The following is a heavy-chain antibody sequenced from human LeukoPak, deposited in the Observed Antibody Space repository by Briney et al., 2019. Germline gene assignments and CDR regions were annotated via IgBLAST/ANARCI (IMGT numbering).Heavy chain of an antibody. D-gene: IGHD6-13*01. J-gene: IGHJ4*02. CDR1: GGSFSGYY. CDR3: ARLFRAAADI. Sequence: SETLSLTCAVYGGSFSGYYWSWIRQPPGKGLEWIGEINHSGSTNYNPSLKSRVTISVDTSKNQFSLKLSSVTAADTAVHYCARLFRAAADIWGQGTLVTVSS. CDR2: INHSGST. V-gene: IGHV4-34*01.